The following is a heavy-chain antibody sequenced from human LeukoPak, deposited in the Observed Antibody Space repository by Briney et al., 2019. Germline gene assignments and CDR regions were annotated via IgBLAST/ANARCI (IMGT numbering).Heavy chain of an antibody. D-gene: IGHD4/OR15-4a*01. Sequence: GGSLRLSCVVSGFTVSSNYMSWVRQAPGKGLEWVSLIYSGGSTYYADSVKGRFTISRDNSKNTLYLQMNSLRAEDTAVYYCARRAGAYSYPYDYWGQGTLVTVSS. V-gene: IGHV3-53*01. CDR1: GFTVSSNY. CDR3: ARRAGAYSYPYDY. J-gene: IGHJ4*02. CDR2: IYSGGST.